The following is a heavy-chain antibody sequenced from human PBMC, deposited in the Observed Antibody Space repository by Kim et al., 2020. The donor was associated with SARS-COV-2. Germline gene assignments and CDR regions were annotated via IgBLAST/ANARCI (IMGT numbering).Heavy chain of an antibody. Sequence: GGSLRLSCAASGFTFSSYAMSWVRQAPGKGLEWVSAISGSGGSTYYADSVKGRFTISRDNSKNTLYLQMNSLRAEDTAVYYCANSPKWELHDYYYYMDVWGKGTTVTVSS. J-gene: IGHJ6*03. CDR1: GFTFSSYA. D-gene: IGHD1-26*01. CDR3: ANSPKWELHDYYYYMDV. CDR2: ISGSGGST. V-gene: IGHV3-23*01.